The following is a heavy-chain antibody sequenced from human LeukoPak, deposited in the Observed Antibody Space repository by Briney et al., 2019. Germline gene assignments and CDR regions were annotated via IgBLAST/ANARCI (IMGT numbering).Heavy chain of an antibody. CDR1: GYTFTGYY. Sequence: GASVKVSCKASGYTFTGYYMHWVRQAPGQGLEWMGIINPSGGSTSYAQKFQGRVTMTRDTSTSTVYMELSSLRSEDTAVYYCARDRQQLGTGLLFWGQGTLVTVSS. D-gene: IGHD6-13*01. CDR2: INPSGGST. CDR3: ARDRQQLGTGLLF. V-gene: IGHV1-46*01. J-gene: IGHJ4*02.